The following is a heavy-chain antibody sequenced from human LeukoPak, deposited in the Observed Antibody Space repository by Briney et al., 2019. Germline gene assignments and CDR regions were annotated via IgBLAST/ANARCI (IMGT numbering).Heavy chain of an antibody. V-gene: IGHV1-69*04. CDR2: IIPIFGIG. Sequence: SVKVSCTASGGTFSSYAISWVRQAPGQGLEWMGRIIPIFGIGNYAQKFQGRVTITADKSTSTAYMELSSLRSEDTAVYYCARDPGYSSGNNWFDPWGQGTLVTVSS. CDR3: ARDPGYSSGNNWFDP. D-gene: IGHD6-19*01. CDR1: GGTFSSYA. J-gene: IGHJ5*02.